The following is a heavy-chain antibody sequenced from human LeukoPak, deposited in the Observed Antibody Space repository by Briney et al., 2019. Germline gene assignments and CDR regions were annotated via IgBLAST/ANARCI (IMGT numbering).Heavy chain of an antibody. Sequence: ASVMVSCKASGYTFTNYGITWVRQAPGQGLEWMGWISPYNGNTNYAQKLQDRVTMTTDTSTSTAYMELRSLRSDDTAVYYCAITSVRGSYRFLDYWGQGTLVTVSS. CDR1: GYTFTNYG. CDR2: ISPYNGNT. V-gene: IGHV1-18*01. CDR3: AITSVRGSYRFLDY. J-gene: IGHJ4*02. D-gene: IGHD3-16*02.